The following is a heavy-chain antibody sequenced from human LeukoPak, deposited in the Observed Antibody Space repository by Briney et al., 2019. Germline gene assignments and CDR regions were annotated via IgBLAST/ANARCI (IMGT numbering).Heavy chain of an antibody. CDR2: IKQDGSEK. Sequence: PGGSLRLSCAASGFTFSSYWMSWVRQAPGEGLEWVANIKQDGSEKYYVDSVKGRFTISRDNAKNSLYLQMNSLRAEDTAVYYCARVLDIVVVPAADDAFDIWGQGTMVTVSS. D-gene: IGHD2-2*03. V-gene: IGHV3-7*01. J-gene: IGHJ3*02. CDR3: ARVLDIVVVPAADDAFDI. CDR1: GFTFSSYW.